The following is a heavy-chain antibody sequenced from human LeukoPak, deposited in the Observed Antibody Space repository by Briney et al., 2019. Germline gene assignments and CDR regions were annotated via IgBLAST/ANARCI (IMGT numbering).Heavy chain of an antibody. CDR2: ISAYNGNT. CDR3: ARVKIMITLGGVIVMPRYYFDY. V-gene: IGHV1-18*01. CDR1: GYTFTSYG. D-gene: IGHD3-16*02. J-gene: IGHJ4*02. Sequence: VASVKVSCKASGYTFTSYGISWVRQAPGQGLEWMGWISAYNGNTNYAQKLQGRVTMTTDTSTSTAYMELRSLRSDDTAVYHCARVKIMITLGGVIVMPRYYFDYWGQGTLVTVSS.